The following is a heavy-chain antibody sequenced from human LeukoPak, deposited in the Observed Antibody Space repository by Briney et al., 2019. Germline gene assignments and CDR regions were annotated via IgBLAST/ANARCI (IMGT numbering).Heavy chain of an antibody. Sequence: SETLSLTCTVSGGSISSGSYYWTWIRQPAGKGLEWIGRISTSGRTNFNPSLKSRVTMSVDTSKNQFSLKLSSVTAADTAVYYCARDQTYYYGSGMGGYYFDYWGQGTLVTVSS. J-gene: IGHJ4*02. CDR1: GGSISSGSYY. D-gene: IGHD3-10*01. V-gene: IGHV4-61*02. CDR2: ISTSGRT. CDR3: ARDQTYYYGSGMGGYYFDY.